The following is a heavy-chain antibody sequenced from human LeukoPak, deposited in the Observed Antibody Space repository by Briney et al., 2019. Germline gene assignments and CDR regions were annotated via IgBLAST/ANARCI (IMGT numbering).Heavy chain of an antibody. Sequence: ASETLSLTCTVFGGSIDNYYWSWIRQPPGKGLEWIGYIYYSGNTYYIPSLESRVTISVDRSKNQFSLKLSSVTAADTAVYYCARHLWCAYHKFDYWGQGTLVTVSS. V-gene: IGHV4-59*01. D-gene: IGHD3-3*01. CDR1: GGSIDNYY. CDR2: IYYSGNT. J-gene: IGHJ4*02. CDR3: ARHLWCAYHKFDY.